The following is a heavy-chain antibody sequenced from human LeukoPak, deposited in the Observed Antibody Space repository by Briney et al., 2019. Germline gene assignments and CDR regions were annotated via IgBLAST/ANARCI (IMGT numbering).Heavy chain of an antibody. V-gene: IGHV3-7*01. Sequence: VRLPHAAWGFTHRLYWMNGVRQASGKGLEGVTNLPQHGSDTHYAESLKHRHTISRANAKNSLYMQMNSLRAEDTAVYYCARAGAAAHFWYSDLWGRGTLVTVSS. CDR1: GFTHRLYW. CDR3: ARAGAAAHFWYSDL. D-gene: IGHD6-13*01. J-gene: IGHJ2*01. CDR2: LPQHGSDT.